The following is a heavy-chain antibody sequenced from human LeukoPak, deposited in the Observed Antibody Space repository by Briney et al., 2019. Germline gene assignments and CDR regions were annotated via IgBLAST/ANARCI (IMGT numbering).Heavy chain of an antibody. V-gene: IGHV4-59*12. CDR2: IYYSGST. J-gene: IGHJ4*02. CDR1: GGSISSYY. CDR3: ARVRDYVWGSYRYPQGQLDY. Sequence: SETLSLTCTVSGGSISSYYWSWIRQPPGKGLERIGYIYYSGSTNYNPSLKSRVTISVDTSKNQFSLKLSSVTAADTAVYYCARVRDYVWGSYRYPQGQLDYWGQGTLVTVSS. D-gene: IGHD3-16*02.